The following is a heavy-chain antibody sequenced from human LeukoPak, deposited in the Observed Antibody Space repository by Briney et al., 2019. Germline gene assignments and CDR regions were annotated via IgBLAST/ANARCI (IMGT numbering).Heavy chain of an antibody. D-gene: IGHD6-13*01. V-gene: IGHV4-38-2*01. J-gene: IGHJ5*02. CDR2: IYHSGST. CDR1: GYSISSGYY. Sequence: PSETLSLTCAVSGYSISSGYYWGWIRQPPGKGLEWIGSIYHSGSTYYNPSLKSRVTISVDTSKNQFSLKLSSVTAADTAVYYCARSTIAAAGIRWFDPWGQGTLVTVSS. CDR3: ARSTIAAAGIRWFDP.